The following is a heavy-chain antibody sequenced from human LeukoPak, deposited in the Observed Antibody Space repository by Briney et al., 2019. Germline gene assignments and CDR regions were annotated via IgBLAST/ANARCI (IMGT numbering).Heavy chain of an antibody. Sequence: GGSLRLSCAASGFTVSSDYMSWVRQAPGKGLEWVSVIYSGGSTYYADSVKGRFTISRDNSKNTLYLQMNSLRAEDTAVYYCARDRVGATDYFDYWGQGTLVTVSS. CDR1: GFTVSSDY. CDR3: ARDRVGATDYFDY. D-gene: IGHD1-26*01. V-gene: IGHV3-53*01. CDR2: IYSGGST. J-gene: IGHJ4*02.